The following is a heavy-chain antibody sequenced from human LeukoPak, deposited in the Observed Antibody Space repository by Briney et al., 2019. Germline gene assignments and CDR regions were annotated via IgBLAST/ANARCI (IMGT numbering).Heavy chain of an antibody. CDR3: WAPARPNYYYYMDV. V-gene: IGHV4-39*07. Sequence: ETLSLTCTVSGGSISSSRYYWSWIRQPPGKGLEWIGEINHSGSTNYNPSLKSRVTISVDTSKNQLSLKLSSVTAADTAVYYCWAPARPNYYYYMDVWGKGTTVTVSS. CDR2: INHSGST. D-gene: IGHD6-6*01. J-gene: IGHJ6*03. CDR1: GGSISSSRYY.